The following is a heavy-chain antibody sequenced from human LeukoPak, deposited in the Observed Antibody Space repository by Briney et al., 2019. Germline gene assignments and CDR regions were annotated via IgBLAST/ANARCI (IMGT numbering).Heavy chain of an antibody. D-gene: IGHD6-25*01. CDR1: GYTFTGYY. CDR3: ARVDSAIYSSEHYYYYGMDV. V-gene: IGHV1-2*02. J-gene: IGHJ6*02. Sequence: ALVKVSCKASGYTFTGYYMHWVRQAPGQGLEWMGWINPNSGGTNYAQKFQGRVTMTRDTSISTAYMELSRLRSDDTAVYYCARVDSAIYSSEHYYYYGMDVWGQGTTVTVSS. CDR2: INPNSGGT.